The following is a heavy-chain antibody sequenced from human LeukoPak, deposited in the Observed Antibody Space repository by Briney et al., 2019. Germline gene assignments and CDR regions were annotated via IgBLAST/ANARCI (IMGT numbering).Heavy chain of an antibody. V-gene: IGHV4-59*08. Sequence: PETLSLTCTVSGGSLFSYYWSWMRQPPRKGLEWRGYIYYSGSTNYNTSIKSRVTISVDTSKNQFSLKLSSVTAADTSVYYCARHGLGYYDSSGYYYLGSYYYYGMDVWGQGTTVTVSS. D-gene: IGHD3-22*01. J-gene: IGHJ6*02. CDR3: ARHGLGYYDSSGYYYLGSYYYYGMDV. CDR1: GGSLFSYY. CDR2: IYYSGST.